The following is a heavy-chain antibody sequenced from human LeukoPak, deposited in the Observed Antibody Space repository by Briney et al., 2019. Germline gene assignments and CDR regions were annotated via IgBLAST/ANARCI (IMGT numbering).Heavy chain of an antibody. D-gene: IGHD6-13*01. V-gene: IGHV3-30-3*01. CDR2: ISSNGNNE. CDR1: GFAFSSYA. CDR3: TRIKYSTSWSGDY. Sequence: GGSLRLSCTASGFAFSSYAMHWVRQAPGKGLQWVALISSNGNNERYADSVKGRFSISRDNSKNTMYLRMNSLRAEDTAIYYCTRIKYSTSWSGDYWGQGALVTVSS. J-gene: IGHJ4*02.